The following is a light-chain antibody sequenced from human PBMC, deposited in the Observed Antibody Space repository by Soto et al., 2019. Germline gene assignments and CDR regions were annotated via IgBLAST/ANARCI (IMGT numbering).Light chain of an antibody. CDR2: KND. J-gene: IGLJ2*01. V-gene: IGLV1-44*01. Sequence: QLVLTQPPSASGTPGQRVTISCSGSSSNIASNTVNWYQQVPGTAPKVLIYKNDQRPSGVPDRFSAFKSDTSASLAISGLRSEDEGDYYCAAWDDSLKGPVFGGGTKLTVL. CDR1: SSNIASNT. CDR3: AAWDDSLKGPV.